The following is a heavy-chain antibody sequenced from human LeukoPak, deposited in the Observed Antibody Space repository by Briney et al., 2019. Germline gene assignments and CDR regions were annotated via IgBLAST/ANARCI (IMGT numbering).Heavy chain of an antibody. V-gene: IGHV3-23*01. CDR3: AKRYCSGGSCYPLDY. D-gene: IGHD2-15*01. J-gene: IGHJ4*02. Sequence: WGSLRLSCAASGFSFTSYAMSWVRQAPGKGLEWVSAISGSGSSTYYADPVKGRFTISRDNSKNTLYLQMNSLRAEDTAVYYCAKRYCSGGSCYPLDYWGQGTLVTVS. CDR2: ISGSGSST. CDR1: GFSFTSYA.